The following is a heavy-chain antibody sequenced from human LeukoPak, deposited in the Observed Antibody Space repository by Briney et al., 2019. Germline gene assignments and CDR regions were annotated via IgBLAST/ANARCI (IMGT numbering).Heavy chain of an antibody. V-gene: IGHV5-51*01. J-gene: IGHJ4*02. CDR3: ARHRYCTSTACFDMGGY. CDR1: GYSFTNYW. Sequence: GESLKISCKGSGYSFTNYWIGWVRQMPGKGLEWMGAIYPGDSDTRYSPSFQGQVTFSADKSISTAYLQWSSLKASDTAMYYCARHRYCTSTACFDMGGYWGQGTLVTVSS. D-gene: IGHD2-2*01. CDR2: IYPGDSDT.